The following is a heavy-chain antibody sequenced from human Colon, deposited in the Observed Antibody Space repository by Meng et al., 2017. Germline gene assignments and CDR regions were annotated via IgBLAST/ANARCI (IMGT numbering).Heavy chain of an antibody. CDR2: MSDSGTT. CDR3: ARDTLYGTDY. J-gene: IGHJ4*02. Sequence: QVHLPESGPGLVRPSDDLSLVCTVSGGAIKSGGYHWSWVRQHPGKGLEYIGFMSDSGTTDYNPSLRSRVSISEIGSSKNQFSLTLRSVTAADTATYFCARDTLYGTDYWGQGVLVTVSS. V-gene: IGHV4-31*03. D-gene: IGHD4-17*01. CDR1: GGAIKSGGYH.